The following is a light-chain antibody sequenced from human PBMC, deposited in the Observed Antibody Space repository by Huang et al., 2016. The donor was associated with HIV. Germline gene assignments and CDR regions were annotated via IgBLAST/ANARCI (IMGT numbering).Light chain of an antibody. J-gene: IGKJ2*01. CDR3: QHHNSWPPYT. V-gene: IGKV3-15*01. Sequence: EIVMMQSPATLSVSPGDRATPSCRARQSIRNHLAWYQHRPGQSPSLLLYGASTRTTGGPDRFSGTVSETEFNLTISSLQSEDFAMYYCQHHNSWPPYTFGRGTRLEIK. CDR2: GAS. CDR1: QSIRNH.